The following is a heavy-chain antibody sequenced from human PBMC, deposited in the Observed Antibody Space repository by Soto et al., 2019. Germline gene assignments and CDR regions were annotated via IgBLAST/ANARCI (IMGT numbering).Heavy chain of an antibody. CDR2: MSSDGGIK. Sequence: QVQLVESGGDVVQPGMSLILSCLASGFDFSTNGLHWVRQAPGRGLVWVAVMSSDGGIKIYTDSVKGRFTISRDNSKNTLYLQMNTVRTEDTAIYYCAFDRIPAGPDYFDYWGQGTLVTVSS. CDR1: GFDFSTNG. CDR3: AFDRIPAGPDYFDY. D-gene: IGHD6-13*01. V-gene: IGHV3-30-3*01. J-gene: IGHJ4*02.